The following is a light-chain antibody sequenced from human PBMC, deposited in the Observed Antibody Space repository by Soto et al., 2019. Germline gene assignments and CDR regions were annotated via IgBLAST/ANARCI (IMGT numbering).Light chain of an antibody. CDR3: AAWDDSLYAVV. CDR1: SSNIGRNA. J-gene: IGLJ2*01. V-gene: IGLV1-44*01. Sequence: QSVLTQPLSASGTPGQRVTISCSGSSSNIGRNAVNWYQHLPGTAPKLLIYNNDQRPSGVPDLFSGSKSGTSASLAISGLQSEDEADYYCAAWDDSLYAVVFGGGTKLTVL. CDR2: NND.